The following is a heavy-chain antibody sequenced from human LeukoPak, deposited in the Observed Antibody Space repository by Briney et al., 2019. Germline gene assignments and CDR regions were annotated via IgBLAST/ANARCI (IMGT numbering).Heavy chain of an antibody. V-gene: IGHV1-3*01. CDR1: GYTFTSYA. J-gene: IGHJ4*02. CDR2: INAGNGNT. D-gene: IGHD2-15*01. CDR3: ARDRVRGYCSGGSCYFDY. Sequence: ASVKVSCKASGYTFTSYAMHWVRQAPGQRLEWMGWINAGNGNTKYSQKFQGRVTITRDTSASTAYMELSSLRSEDTAVYYCARDRVRGYCSGGSCYFDYWGQGTLVTVSS.